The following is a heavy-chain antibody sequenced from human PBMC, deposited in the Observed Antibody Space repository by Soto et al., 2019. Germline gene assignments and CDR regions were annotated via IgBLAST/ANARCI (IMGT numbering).Heavy chain of an antibody. D-gene: IGHD3-3*01. CDR3: ARRVLRFLEWFPGDGWFDPFDY. CDR2: IYPGDSDT. CDR1: GYSFTSYW. J-gene: IGHJ4*02. Sequence: GESLKISCKGSGYSFTSYWIGWVRQMPGKGLGWMGIIYPGDSDTRYSPSFQGQVTISADKSISTAYLQWSSLKASDTAMYYCARRVLRFLEWFPGDGWFDPFDYWGQGTLVTVSS. V-gene: IGHV5-51*01.